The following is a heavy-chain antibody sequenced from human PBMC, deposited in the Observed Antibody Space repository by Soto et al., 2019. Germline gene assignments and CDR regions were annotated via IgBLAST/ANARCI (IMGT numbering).Heavy chain of an antibody. Sequence: QVHLVQSGAEVKKPGASVKVSCKASGYIFTTYGISWVRQAPGQGLEWMGWISAYNGNTNYAQKLQDRVTMTTDASTNTAYMELRSLTSDDTAVYYCARFAMVRPNDYWGQGTLVTVSS. CDR1: GYIFTTYG. J-gene: IGHJ4*02. CDR3: ARFAMVRPNDY. CDR2: ISAYNGNT. D-gene: IGHD3-10*01. V-gene: IGHV1-18*01.